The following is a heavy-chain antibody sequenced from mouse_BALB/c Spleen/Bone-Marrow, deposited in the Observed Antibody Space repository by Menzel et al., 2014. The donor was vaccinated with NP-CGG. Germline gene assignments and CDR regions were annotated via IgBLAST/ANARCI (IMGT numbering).Heavy chain of an antibody. V-gene: IGHV2-9*02. CDR2: IWAGGST. CDR3: ARVIRNESYFDY. J-gene: IGHJ2*01. Sequence: VKLVESGPGLVAPSQSLSITCTVSGFSLTSYGVHWVRQPPGKGLEWLGVIWAGGSTNYNSALMSRLSISKDNSKSQVFLKTNSLQTDDTAMYYCARVIRNESYFDYWGQGTTLTVSS. CDR1: GFSLTSYG.